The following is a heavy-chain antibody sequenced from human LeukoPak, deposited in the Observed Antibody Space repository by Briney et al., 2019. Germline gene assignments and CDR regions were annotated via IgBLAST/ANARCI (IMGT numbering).Heavy chain of an antibody. CDR1: GYTFTGYY. V-gene: IGHV1-2*02. CDR2: INPNSGGT. J-gene: IGHJ4*02. CDR3: AGGLDDYVWGS. D-gene: IGHD3-16*01. Sequence: ASVKVSCKTSGYTFTGYYIHWVRQAPGQGLEWMGWINPNSGGTHYAPKIQGRVSMTRDTYITTAYMEVNRLTSDDTAVYYCAGGLDDYVWGSWRQGTLVTVPS.